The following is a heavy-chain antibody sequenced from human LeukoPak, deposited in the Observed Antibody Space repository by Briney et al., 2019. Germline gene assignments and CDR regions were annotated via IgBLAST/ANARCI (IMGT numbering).Heavy chain of an antibody. J-gene: IGHJ3*02. D-gene: IGHD6-6*01. CDR1: GGTFSSYA. Sequence: SVNVSCKASGGTFSSYAISWVRQAPGQGLEWMGGIIPIFGTANYAQKFQGRVTITADESTSTAYMELSSLRSEDTAVYYCARVGSYTPCAFDIWGQGTMVTVSS. CDR2: IIPIFGTA. V-gene: IGHV1-69*01. CDR3: ARVGSYTPCAFDI.